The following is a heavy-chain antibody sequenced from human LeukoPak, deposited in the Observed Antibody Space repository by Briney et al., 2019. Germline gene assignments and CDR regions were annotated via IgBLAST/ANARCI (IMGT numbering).Heavy chain of an antibody. D-gene: IGHD4-17*01. CDR1: GFTFNGYS. V-gene: IGHV3-21*01. CDR2: ISTSSSYI. J-gene: IGHJ4*02. CDR3: ARNRGDPSYFDY. Sequence: GGSLRLSCTASGFTFNGYSMNWVRQAPGKGLEWVSSISTSSSYIYYADSVKGRFTISRNDPKNSLYLQMNSLRAEDTAVYYCARNRGDPSYFDYWGQGTLVTVSS.